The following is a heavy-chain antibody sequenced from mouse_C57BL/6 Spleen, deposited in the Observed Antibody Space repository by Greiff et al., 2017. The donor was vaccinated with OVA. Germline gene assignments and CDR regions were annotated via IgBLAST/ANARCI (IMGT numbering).Heavy chain of an antibody. D-gene: IGHD1-1*01. CDR3: ARTTVPYAMDY. V-gene: IGHV1-64*01. Sequence: QVQLQQPGAELVKPGASVKLSCKASGYTFTSYWMHWVKQRPGHGLEWIGMIHPNRGSTNYNEKFKSKATLTVDKSSSTAYMQLSSLTSEDSAVYYCARTTVPYAMDYWGQGTSVTVSS. CDR1: GYTFTSYW. J-gene: IGHJ4*01. CDR2: IHPNRGST.